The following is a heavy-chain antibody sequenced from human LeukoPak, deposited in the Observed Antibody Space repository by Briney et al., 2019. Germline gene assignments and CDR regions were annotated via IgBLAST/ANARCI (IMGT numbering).Heavy chain of an antibody. V-gene: IGHV3-7*01. CDR2: IKQDGSEQ. CDR3: ARGGVYSGSQY. Sequence: GGSLRLSCAASGFTFSSYSMNWVRQAPGKGVEWVANIKQDGSEQYYVDSVKGRFTISRDNARNSLYLQMNSLRAEDTGVYYCARGGVYSGSQYWGQGTLVTVSS. CDR1: GFTFSSYS. D-gene: IGHD1-26*01. J-gene: IGHJ4*02.